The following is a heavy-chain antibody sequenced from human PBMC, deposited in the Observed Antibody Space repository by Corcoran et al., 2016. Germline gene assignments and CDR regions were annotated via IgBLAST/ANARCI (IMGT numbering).Heavy chain of an antibody. CDR2: INHSGTT. V-gene: IGHV4-34*01. Sequence: QVQLQQWGTGLLKPSETLSLTCAVYGGSLSGFYWSWIRQPPGKGLEWIGEINHSGTTIYNPSLMSRVTISIDMSKNQFSLKLNSVTAADTAVYYCARGSKPEEYWGQGTLVTVSA. CDR3: ARGSKPEEY. J-gene: IGHJ4*02. CDR1: GGSLSGFY. D-gene: IGHD4-4*01.